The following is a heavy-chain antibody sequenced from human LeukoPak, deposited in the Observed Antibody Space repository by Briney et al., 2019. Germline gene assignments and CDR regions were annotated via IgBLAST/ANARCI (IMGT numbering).Heavy chain of an antibody. CDR3: ARVTPDFWSGYRNY. CDR2: MNPNSGNT. Sequence: RASVKVSCKASGYTFTSYDINWVRQATGQGLEWMGWMNPNSGNTGYAQKFQGGVTMTRNTSISTAYMELSSLRSEDTAVYYCARVTPDFWSGYRNYWGQGTLVTVSS. V-gene: IGHV1-8*01. J-gene: IGHJ4*02. D-gene: IGHD3-3*01. CDR1: GYTFTSYD.